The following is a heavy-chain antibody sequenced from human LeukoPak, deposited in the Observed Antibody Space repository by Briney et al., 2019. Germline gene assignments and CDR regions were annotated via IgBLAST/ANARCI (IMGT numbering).Heavy chain of an antibody. CDR3: ATGRRTTGLDY. Sequence: ASVKVSCKASGCTFTSYYMHWVRQAPGQGLEWMGIINPSGGSTSYAQKFQGRVTMTRDTSTSTVYMELSSLRSEDTAVYYCATGRRTTGLDYWGQGTLVTVSS. CDR2: INPSGGST. V-gene: IGHV1-46*01. D-gene: IGHD2-8*02. J-gene: IGHJ4*02. CDR1: GCTFTSYY.